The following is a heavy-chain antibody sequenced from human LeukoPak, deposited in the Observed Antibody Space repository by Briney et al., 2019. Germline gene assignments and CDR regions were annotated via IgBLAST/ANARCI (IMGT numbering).Heavy chain of an antibody. CDR1: GYTFTSYD. J-gene: IGHJ4*02. CDR3: ARGGLGYCSSTSCYNFDY. CDR2: MNPNSGNT. D-gene: IGHD2-2*02. V-gene: IGHV1-8*01. Sequence: GASVKVSCKASGYTFTSYDINWARQATGQGLEWMGWMNPNSGNTGYAQKFQCRVTMTRNTSISTAYMELSSLRSEDTAVYYCARGGLGYCSSTSCYNFDYWGQGTLVTVSS.